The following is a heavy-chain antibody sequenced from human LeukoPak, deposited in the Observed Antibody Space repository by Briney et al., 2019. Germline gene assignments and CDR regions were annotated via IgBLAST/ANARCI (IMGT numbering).Heavy chain of an antibody. CDR3: AKDLRSQWLVPDDAFDI. Sequence: TGGSLRLSCAASGFTFSRYSMNWVRQAPGKGLEWVSAISGSGGSTYYADSVKGRFTISRDNSKNTLYLQMNSLRAEDTAVYYCAKDLRSQWLVPDDAFDIWGQGTMVTVSS. V-gene: IGHV3-23*01. D-gene: IGHD6-19*01. CDR2: ISGSGGST. J-gene: IGHJ3*02. CDR1: GFTFSRYS.